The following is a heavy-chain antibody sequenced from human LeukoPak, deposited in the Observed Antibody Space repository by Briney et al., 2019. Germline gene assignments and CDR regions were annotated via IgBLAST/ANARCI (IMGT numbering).Heavy chain of an antibody. D-gene: IGHD7-27*01. CDR1: GYTFTGDY. V-gene: IGHV1-2*02. CDR3: ARDHNWGPDY. Sequence: ASVKVSCKASGYTFTGDYMHWVRQAPGQGLEWMGWINPNTGGTNYAQKFQGRVSLTRDMSISTAYMELSRLTSDDTAVYYCARDHNWGPDYWGQGTLVSVSS. CDR2: INPNTGGT. J-gene: IGHJ4*02.